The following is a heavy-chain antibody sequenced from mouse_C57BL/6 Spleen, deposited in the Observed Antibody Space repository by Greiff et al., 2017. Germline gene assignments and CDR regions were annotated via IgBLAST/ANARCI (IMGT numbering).Heavy chain of an antibody. D-gene: IGHD2-5*01. CDR2: IHPGSGGT. V-gene: IGHV1-54*01. CDR1: GYAFTSYW. CDR3: ARPVISYDSNLPYYGGLAY. J-gene: IGHJ3*01. Sequence: QVQLQQPGAELVRPGTSVKLSCKASGYAFTSYWIDWVKQRPGRGLEWIGGIHPGSGGTKYNEKFKSKATLTADKSSSTAYMQLSSLTSADSAVXFCARPVISYDSNLPYYGGLAYWGQGTLVTVSA.